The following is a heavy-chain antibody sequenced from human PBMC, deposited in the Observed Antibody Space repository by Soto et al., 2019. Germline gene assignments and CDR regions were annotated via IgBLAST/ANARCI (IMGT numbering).Heavy chain of an antibody. J-gene: IGHJ6*02. V-gene: IGHV4-34*01. CDR1: GGSFSGYY. CDR3: ARGYYGSGSLYYYYGMDV. CDR2: INHSGST. D-gene: IGHD3-10*01. Sequence: ETLSLTCAVYGGSFSGYYWSWIRQPPGKGLEWIGEINHSGSTNYNPSLKSRVTISVDTSKNQFSLKLSSVTAADTAVYYCARGYYGSGSLYYYYGMDVWGQGTTVTVS.